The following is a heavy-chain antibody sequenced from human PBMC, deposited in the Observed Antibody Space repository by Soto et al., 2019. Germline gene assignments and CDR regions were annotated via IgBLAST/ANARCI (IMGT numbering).Heavy chain of an antibody. J-gene: IGHJ4*02. CDR3: ANSFGSGSYPFDS. CDR2: ITWNSGSL. Sequence: EVQLVESGGGLVQPGRSLRLSCGASGFTFSNYAMHWVRQAPGKGLEWVSLITWNSGSLSYADSVKGRFTISRDNAKNSLYLDMNSLRPEDTALYYCANSFGSGSYPFDSWGQGTLVTVSS. CDR1: GFTFSNYA. V-gene: IGHV3-9*01. D-gene: IGHD3-10*01.